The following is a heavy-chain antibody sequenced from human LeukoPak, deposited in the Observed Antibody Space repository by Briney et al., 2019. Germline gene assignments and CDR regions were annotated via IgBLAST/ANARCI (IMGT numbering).Heavy chain of an antibody. Sequence: PSETLSLTCTVSGGSISSSSYYWGWIRQPPGKGLEWIGRIYTSGSTNYNPSLKSRVTMSLDTSKNQFSLRMNSVTAADTAIYYCAREGRLQTDVWGKGTTVTVSS. CDR2: IYTSGST. V-gene: IGHV4-39*07. D-gene: IGHD4-11*01. CDR3: AREGRLQTDV. CDR1: GGSISSSSYY. J-gene: IGHJ6*04.